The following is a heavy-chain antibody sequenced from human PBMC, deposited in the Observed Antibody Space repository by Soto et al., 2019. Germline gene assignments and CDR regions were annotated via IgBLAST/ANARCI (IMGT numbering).Heavy chain of an antibody. CDR3: ARGRLRYFDWSRRKYYFDY. CDR1: GGSFSGYY. V-gene: IGHV4-34*01. CDR2: INHSGST. J-gene: IGHJ4*02. Sequence: SSETLSLTCAVYGGSFSGYYWSWIRQPPGKGLEWIGEINHSGSTNYNPSLKSRVTISVDTSKNQFSLKLSSVTAADTAVYYCARGRLRYFDWSRRKYYFDYWGQGTLVTVSS. D-gene: IGHD3-9*01.